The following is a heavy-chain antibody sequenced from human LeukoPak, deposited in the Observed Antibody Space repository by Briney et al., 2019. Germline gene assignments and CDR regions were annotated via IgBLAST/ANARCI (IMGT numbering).Heavy chain of an antibody. V-gene: IGHV3-30*18. CDR1: GFTFSSYG. J-gene: IGHJ4*02. Sequence: GGPLRLSCAASGFTFSSYGMHWVRQAPGKGLEWVAVISYDGSNKYYADSVKGRFTISRDNSKNTLYLQMNSLRAEDTAVYYCAKDGSSYYYDSSGYFYYWGQGTLVTVSS. CDR3: AKDGSSYYYDSSGYFYY. CDR2: ISYDGSNK. D-gene: IGHD3-22*01.